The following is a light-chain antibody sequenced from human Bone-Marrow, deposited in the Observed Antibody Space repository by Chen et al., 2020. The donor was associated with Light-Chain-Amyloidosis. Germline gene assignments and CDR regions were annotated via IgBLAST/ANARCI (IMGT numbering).Light chain of an antibody. Sequence: QSVLTQPPSASGTPGHRVTISCSGGISNIGSNSVNWHQQLPGTAPRLLIDNNDRLPSGVPDRFSGSKSGTSASLAISGLQSEDGADYYCVAWDDSLNGPMFGGGTKLTVL. CDR3: VAWDDSLNGPM. V-gene: IGLV1-44*01. CDR1: ISNIGSNS. CDR2: NND. J-gene: IGLJ3*02.